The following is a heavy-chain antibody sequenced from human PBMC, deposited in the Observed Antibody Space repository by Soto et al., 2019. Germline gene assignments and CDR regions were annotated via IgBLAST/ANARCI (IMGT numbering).Heavy chain of an antibody. D-gene: IGHD1-26*01. V-gene: IGHV3-74*01. CDR1: AFNFSSYW. CDR2: INTNGSNS. Sequence: PGESLTLSCAASAFNFSSYWVHWVRQPPGKGLEWVALINTNGSNSNYADSVKGRFTISRDNSKNTLYLQMNSLRAEDTAIYYCAKRPRALLTFDYWGQGTLVTVSS. CDR3: AKRPRALLTFDY. J-gene: IGHJ4*02.